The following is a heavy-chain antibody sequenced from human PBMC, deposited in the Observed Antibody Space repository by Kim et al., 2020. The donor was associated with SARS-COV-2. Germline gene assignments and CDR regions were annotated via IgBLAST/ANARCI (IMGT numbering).Heavy chain of an antibody. V-gene: IGHV4-31*03. J-gene: IGHJ6*02. D-gene: IGHD1-1*01. CDR3: ARDYWTNPFCLGYYYYYGMDG. CDR2: IYYSGST. CDR1: GGSISSGSYY. Sequence: SETLSLTCTVSGGSISSGSYYWSWIRQHPGKGLEWIGYIYYSGSTYYNPSLKSRVTISVDTSKNQFSLKLSSVTAADTAVYYCARDYWTNPFCLGYYYYYGMDGWGQGTTVTVSS.